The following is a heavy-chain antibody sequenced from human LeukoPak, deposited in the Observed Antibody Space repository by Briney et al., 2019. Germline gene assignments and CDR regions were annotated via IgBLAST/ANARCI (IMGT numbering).Heavy chain of an antibody. J-gene: IGHJ4*02. CDR2: INPSGGGT. D-gene: IGHD3-10*01. CDR3: AREWALSGTGSIGCPY. CDR1: GYTFIRYY. Sequence: ASVKVSCKASGYTFIRYYMHWVRQAPGQGLEWMGTINPSGGGTSYAQKFQGRVTMTSDTSTMTVYMELSGLRSEDTAVYYCAREWALSGTGSIGCPYWGQGTLVTVSS. V-gene: IGHV1-46*01.